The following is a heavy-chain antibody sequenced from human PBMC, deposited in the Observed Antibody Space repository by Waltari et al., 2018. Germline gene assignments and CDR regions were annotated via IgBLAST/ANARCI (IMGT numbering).Heavy chain of an antibody. D-gene: IGHD5-18*01. Sequence: QVQLVESGGGLVKPGGSLRLSCAASGFTFRYYYMSWIRQAPGKGLEWVSYISSSSSYTNYADSVKGRFTISRDNAKNSLYLQMNSLRAEDTAVYYCARFEDTAMCPDYWGQGTLVTVSS. CDR3: ARFEDTAMCPDY. CDR2: ISSSSSYT. V-gene: IGHV3-11*06. J-gene: IGHJ4*02. CDR1: GFTFRYYY.